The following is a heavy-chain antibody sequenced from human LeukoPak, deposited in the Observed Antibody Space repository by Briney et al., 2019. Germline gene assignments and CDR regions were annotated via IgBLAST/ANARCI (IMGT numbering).Heavy chain of an antibody. CDR3: TRDSYSGYGRSLGY. V-gene: IGHV1-46*03. Sequence: ASVKVSCRASGYTFTIYYIHWVRQAPGQGLEWMGIINPSGGSTSYAQKFQGRVTMTRDTSTSTVYMELSSLRSEDTAMYYCTRDSYSGYGRSLGYWGQGTLVTVSS. CDR2: INPSGGST. J-gene: IGHJ4*02. D-gene: IGHD5-12*01. CDR1: GYTFTIYY.